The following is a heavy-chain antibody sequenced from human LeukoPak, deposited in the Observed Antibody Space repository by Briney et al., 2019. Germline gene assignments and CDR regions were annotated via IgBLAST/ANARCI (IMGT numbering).Heavy chain of an antibody. Sequence: SETLSHTCAVHGGSFSGYYRSWIRQPPGKGLGWIGEINHSGSTNYNPSLMSRVTISVDTSKNQFSLKLSSVTAADTAVYYCARANPRKYCSGGSCSKVYYYYYGMDVWGQGTTVTVSS. CDR2: INHSGST. CDR1: GGSFSGYY. J-gene: IGHJ6*02. V-gene: IGHV4-34*01. D-gene: IGHD2-15*01. CDR3: ARANPRKYCSGGSCSKVYYYYYGMDV.